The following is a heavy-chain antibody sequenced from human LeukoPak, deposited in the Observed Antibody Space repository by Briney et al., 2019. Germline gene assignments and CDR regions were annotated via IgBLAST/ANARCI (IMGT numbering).Heavy chain of an antibody. Sequence: PSQTLSLTCTVSGGSTSSYYWRRIRPPPGKGLGWIGYIYYIWSTNYNPSLKSRVPISVDTSKNQFSLKLSSVTAADTAVYYCARDVGIVGASSWFDPWGQGTLVTVSS. D-gene: IGHD1-26*01. CDR3: ARDVGIVGASSWFDP. CDR2: IYYIWST. CDR1: GGSTSSYY. J-gene: IGHJ5*02. V-gene: IGHV4-59*01.